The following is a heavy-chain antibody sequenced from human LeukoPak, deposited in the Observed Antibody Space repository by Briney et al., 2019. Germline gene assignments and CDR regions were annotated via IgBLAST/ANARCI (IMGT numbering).Heavy chain of an antibody. CDR3: ARLTGDFWSGYSLGFDY. D-gene: IGHD3-3*01. CDR1: GGSISSSSYY. J-gene: IGHJ4*02. CDR2: IYYSGST. Sequence: PSETLSLTCTVSGGSISSSSYYWGWIRQPPGKGLEWIGYIYYSGSTNYNPSLKSRVTISVDTSKNQFSLKLSSVTAADTAVYYCARLTGDFWSGYSLGFDYWGQGTLVTVSS. V-gene: IGHV4-61*05.